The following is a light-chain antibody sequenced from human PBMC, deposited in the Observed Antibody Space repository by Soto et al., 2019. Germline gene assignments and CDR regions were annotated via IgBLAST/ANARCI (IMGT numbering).Light chain of an antibody. CDR3: QSYDSSLSGWV. CDR2: ANN. J-gene: IGLJ3*02. Sequence: QAVVTQPPSVSGAPGQRVTISCTGSSSDIGAGYAVHWYQQLPGTAPKLLIYANNNRPSGVPDRFSGSKSGTSASLAITGLQAEDEADYYCQSYDSSLSGWVFGGGTKVTVL. V-gene: IGLV1-40*01. CDR1: SSDIGAGYA.